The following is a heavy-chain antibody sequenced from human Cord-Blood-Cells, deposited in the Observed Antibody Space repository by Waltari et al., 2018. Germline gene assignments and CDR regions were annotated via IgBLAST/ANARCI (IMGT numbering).Heavy chain of an antibody. CDR2: IYPGDSDT. D-gene: IGHD5-18*01. V-gene: IGHV5-51*01. Sequence: EVQLVQSGAEVKKPGESLKISCKGSGYSFTSYWIGWVRQLPGKGLEWMGIIYPGDSDTRYSPSFQGQVTISADKSISTAYLQWSSLKASDTAMYYCARGLVGYSYGYNAFDIWGQGTMVTVSS. CDR3: ARGLVGYSYGYNAFDI. CDR1: GYSFTSYW. J-gene: IGHJ3*02.